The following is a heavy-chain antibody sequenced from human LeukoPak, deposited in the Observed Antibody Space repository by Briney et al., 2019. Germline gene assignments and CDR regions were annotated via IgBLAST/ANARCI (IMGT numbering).Heavy chain of an antibody. CDR1: GFTFSSYG. CDR2: ISYDGSNK. D-gene: IGHD2-2*01. Sequence: GGSLRLSCAASGFTFSSYGMHWVRQAPGKGLEWVAVISYDGSNKYYADSVKGRFTISRDNSKNTLYLQMNSLRAEDTAVYYCAKDRWKPAAMAFQHWGQGTLVTVSS. J-gene: IGHJ1*01. CDR3: AKDRWKPAAMAFQH. V-gene: IGHV3-30*18.